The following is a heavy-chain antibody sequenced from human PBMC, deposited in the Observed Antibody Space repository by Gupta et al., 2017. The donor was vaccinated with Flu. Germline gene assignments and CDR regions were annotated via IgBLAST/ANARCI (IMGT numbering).Heavy chain of an antibody. CDR1: GYTFTGYR. J-gene: IGHJ4*02. CDR3: ARGRGATTVTYFDY. V-gene: IGHV1-2*02. D-gene: IGHD4-17*01. Sequence: QVQLVQSGVDVKEPGASVKVSCKASGYTFTGYRMHWVRQAPGQGLEGMGWISPDSGGTKYAQKFQDRVTMTRDTSISTAYMELSRLTSDDTAVYYCARGRGATTVTYFDYWGQGTLVTVSS. CDR2: ISPDSGGT.